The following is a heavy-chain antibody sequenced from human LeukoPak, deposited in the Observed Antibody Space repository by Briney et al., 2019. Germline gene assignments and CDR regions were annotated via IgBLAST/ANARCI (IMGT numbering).Heavy chain of an antibody. CDR2: INPSGGST. J-gene: IGHJ5*02. CDR1: GYTFTSYY. CDR3: ARDSATTVITHNWFDP. D-gene: IGHD4-23*01. V-gene: IGHV1-46*01. Sequence: ASVKVSCKAFGYTFTSYYMHWVRQAPGQGLEWMGIINPSGGSTTYAQKFQGRVTMTRDTSTSTVYMELSSLRSEDTAVHYCARDSATTVITHNWFDPWGQGTLVTVSS.